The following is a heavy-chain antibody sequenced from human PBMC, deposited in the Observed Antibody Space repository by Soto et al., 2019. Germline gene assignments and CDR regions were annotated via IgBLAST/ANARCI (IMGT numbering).Heavy chain of an antibody. J-gene: IGHJ5*02. CDR2: ISGSGGST. CDR3: AKDQICIRGVIHNWFDP. V-gene: IGHV3-23*01. D-gene: IGHD3-10*01. Sequence: GGSLRLSCAASGLTFSSYAMSWVRQAPGKGLEWVSAISGSGGSTYYADSVKGRFTISRDNSKNTLYLQMNSLRAEDTAVYYCAKDQICIRGVIHNWFDPWGQGTLVTVSS. CDR1: GLTFSSYA.